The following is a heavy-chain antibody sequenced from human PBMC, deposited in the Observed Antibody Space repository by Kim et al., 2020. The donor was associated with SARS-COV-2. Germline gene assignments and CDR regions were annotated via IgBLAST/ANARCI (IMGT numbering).Heavy chain of an antibody. Sequence: GGSLRLSCSVSGFTFSKQGMHWVRQAPGKGLELVSAISGNGDTTDYADSVMDRFIISRDNSKNILYLHMSSLRVEDTALYYCVTGGAFYYDQWGQGTLVT. CDR2: ISGNGDTT. V-gene: IGHV3-64D*09. CDR3: VTGGAFYYDQ. J-gene: IGHJ5*02. D-gene: IGHD2-21*01. CDR1: GFTFSKQG.